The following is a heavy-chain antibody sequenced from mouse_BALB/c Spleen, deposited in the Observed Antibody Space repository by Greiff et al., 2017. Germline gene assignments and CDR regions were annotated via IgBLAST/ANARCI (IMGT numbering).Heavy chain of an antibody. J-gene: IGHJ3*01. Sequence: VKLQQSGAELVKPGASVKLSCKASGYTFTSYYMYWVKQRPGQGLEWIGEINPSNGGTNFNEKFKSKATLTVDKSSSTAYMQPSSLTSEDSAVYYCTRGRYGFFWGQGTLVTVSA. V-gene: IGHV1S81*02. D-gene: IGHD2-14*01. CDR2: INPSNGGT. CDR1: GYTFTSYY. CDR3: TRGRYGFF.